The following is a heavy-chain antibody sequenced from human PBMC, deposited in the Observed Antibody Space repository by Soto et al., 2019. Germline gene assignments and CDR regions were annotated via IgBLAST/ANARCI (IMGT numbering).Heavy chain of an antibody. D-gene: IGHD1-26*01. J-gene: IGHJ6*03. CDR2: TYYRSKWYN. V-gene: IGHV6-1*01. CDR1: GDSVSSNSAA. CDR3: ARAHLMVGATDYYYYMDV. Sequence: SETLSLTCAISGDSVSSNSAAWNWIRQCPSRGLEWLGRTYYRSKWYNDYAVSVKSRITINPDTSKNQFSLQLNSVTPEDTAVYYCARAHLMVGATDYYYYMDVWGKGTTVTVSS.